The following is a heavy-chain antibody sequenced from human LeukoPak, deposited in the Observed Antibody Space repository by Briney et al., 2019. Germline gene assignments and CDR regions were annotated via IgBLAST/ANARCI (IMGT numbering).Heavy chain of an antibody. CDR1: GGSISSYY. CDR3: ARGACGGDCYYPY. D-gene: IGHD2-21*02. J-gene: IGHJ4*02. V-gene: IGHV4-59*01. CDR2: IYYSGST. Sequence: TSETLSLTCTVSGGSISSYYWSWIRQPPGKGLEWIGYIYYSGSTNYNPSLKSRVTISVDTSKNQFSLKLSSVTAADTAVYYCARGACGGDCYYPYWGQGTLVTVSS.